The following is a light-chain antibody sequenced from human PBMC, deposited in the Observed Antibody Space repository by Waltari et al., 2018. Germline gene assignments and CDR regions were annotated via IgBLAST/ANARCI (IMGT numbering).Light chain of an antibody. V-gene: IGKV4-1*01. CDR2: WAS. J-gene: IGKJ4*01. CDR3: QQYYDTPLT. Sequence: DIVMTQSPDSLAVSLGERATINCKSSQSVLYSSNNNNYLAWYRQKPGQPPKLLFYWASTRASGVPDRFSGSGSGTDFTLTISSLQAEDVAVYYCQQYYDTPLTFGGGTKVEIK. CDR1: QSVLYSSNNNNY.